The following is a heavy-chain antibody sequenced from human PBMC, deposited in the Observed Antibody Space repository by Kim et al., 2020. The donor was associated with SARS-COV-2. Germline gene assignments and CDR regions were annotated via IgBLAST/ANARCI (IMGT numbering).Heavy chain of an antibody. V-gene: IGHV3-30*18. CDR3: AKTVYIRYFDWGNSYYGMDV. Sequence: GGSLRLSCAASGFTFSSYGMHWVRQAPGKGLEWVAVISYDGSNKYYADSVKGRFTISRDNSKNTLYLQMNSLRAEDTAVYYCAKTVYIRYFDWGNSYYGMDVWGQGTTVTVSS. CDR2: ISYDGSNK. J-gene: IGHJ6*02. D-gene: IGHD3-9*01. CDR1: GFTFSSYG.